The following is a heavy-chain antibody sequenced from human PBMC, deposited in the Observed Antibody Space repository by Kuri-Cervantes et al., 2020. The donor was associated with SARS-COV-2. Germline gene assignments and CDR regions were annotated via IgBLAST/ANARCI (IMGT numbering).Heavy chain of an antibody. Sequence: SETLSLTCTVSGASISSSTYYWGWIRQSPGKGLEWLGSIYESGDTYYSSSLKSRLSLSVDTSKNQFSLKLTSVTAADTAMYYCARGVGAAVAGTLITIYYYYGMDVWGQGTTGTVSS. V-gene: IGHV4-39*01. D-gene: IGHD6-19*01. CDR1: GASISSSTYY. CDR3: ARGVGAAVAGTLITIYYYYGMDV. CDR2: IYESGDT. J-gene: IGHJ6*02.